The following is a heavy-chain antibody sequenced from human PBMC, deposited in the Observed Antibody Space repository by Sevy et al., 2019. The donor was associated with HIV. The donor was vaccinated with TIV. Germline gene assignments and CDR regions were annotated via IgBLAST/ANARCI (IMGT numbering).Heavy chain of an antibody. V-gene: IGHV4-59*13. CDR1: GGSITSYY. CDR3: AKVTYYYDSRGYPNYYFDY. CDR2: IYNNGNT. D-gene: IGHD3-22*01. J-gene: IGHJ4*02. Sequence: SETLSLTCTVSGGSITSYYWSWIRQPPGNGLEWIGHIYNNGNTNYNPSLRSRVTISVDRSKNQFSLKLSSVTAADMAVYYCAKVTYYYDSRGYPNYYFDYWGQGTLVTVSS.